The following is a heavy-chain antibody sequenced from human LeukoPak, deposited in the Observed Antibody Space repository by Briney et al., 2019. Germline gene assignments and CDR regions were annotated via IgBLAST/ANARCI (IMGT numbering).Heavy chain of an antibody. D-gene: IGHD3-22*01. V-gene: IGHV3-53*01. CDR3: ARDLPAYYYDSQGAFDI. J-gene: IGHJ3*02. CDR1: GFTFSSYA. CDR2: IYSGGST. Sequence: GGSLRLSCAASGFTFSSYAMSWVRQAPGKGLEWVSVIYSGGSTYYADSVKGRFTISRDNSKNTLYLQMNSLRAEDTAVYYCARDLPAYYYDSQGAFDIWGQGTMVTVSS.